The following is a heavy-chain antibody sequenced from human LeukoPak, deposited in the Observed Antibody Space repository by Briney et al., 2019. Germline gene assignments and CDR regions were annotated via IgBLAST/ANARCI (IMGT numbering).Heavy chain of an antibody. CDR2: ISYDGSDK. CDR1: GFTFSSYA. D-gene: IGHD2-2*01. CDR3: ARDRAYAVGWFDP. J-gene: IGHJ5*02. Sequence: GGSLRPSCAASGFTFSSYAMHWVRQAPGKGLEWMSVISYDGSDKYYADSVKGRFTISRDNSKNTLYLQMNSLRAEDTAVYYCARDRAYAVGWFDPWGQGTLVTVSS. V-gene: IGHV3-30*04.